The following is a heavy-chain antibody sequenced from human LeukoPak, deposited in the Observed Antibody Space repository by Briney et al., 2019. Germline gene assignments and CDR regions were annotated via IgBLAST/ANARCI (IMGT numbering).Heavy chain of an antibody. CDR3: ASHDRPYSSGWYFDY. D-gene: IGHD6-19*01. J-gene: IGHJ4*02. CDR2: IYSGGST. Sequence: GGSLRLSCAASGFTVSSNYMIWVRQAPGKGLEWVSVIYSGGSTYYADSVKGRFTISRDNSKNTVYLQMNSLRAEDTAVYYCASHDRPYSSGWYFDYWGQGTLVTVSS. V-gene: IGHV3-53*01. CDR1: GFTVSSNY.